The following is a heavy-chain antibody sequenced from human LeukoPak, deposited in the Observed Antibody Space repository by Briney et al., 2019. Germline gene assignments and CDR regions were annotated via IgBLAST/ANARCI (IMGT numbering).Heavy chain of an antibody. CDR2: IIPIFGTA. V-gene: IGHV1-69*13. D-gene: IGHD2-21*02. J-gene: IGHJ4*02. Sequence: SVKVSCKASGGTFSSYAISWVRQAPGQGLEWMGGIIPIFGTANYAQKFQGRVTITADESTSTAYMELSSLRSEDTAVYYCARHIHCGGACYSGYFAYWGQGTLVTVSS. CDR3: ARHIHCGGACYSGYFAY. CDR1: GGTFSSYA.